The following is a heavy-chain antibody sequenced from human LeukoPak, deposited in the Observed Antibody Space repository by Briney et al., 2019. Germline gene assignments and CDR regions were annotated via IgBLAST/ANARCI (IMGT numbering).Heavy chain of an antibody. D-gene: IGHD1-26*01. J-gene: IGHJ4*02. Sequence: PGGSLRLSCAASGFTFSTYWMAWVRQAPGKGLEWVANIKGDESARHQADSVKGRFTISRDNAKKSVYLQMSSLRGEDTAVYYCARDVSGSLDYWGQGTLVTVSS. CDR3: ARDVSGSLDY. V-gene: IGHV3-7*01. CDR2: IKGDESAR. CDR1: GFTFSTYW.